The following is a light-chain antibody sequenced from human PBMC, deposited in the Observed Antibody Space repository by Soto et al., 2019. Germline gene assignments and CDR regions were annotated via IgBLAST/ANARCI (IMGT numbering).Light chain of an antibody. Sequence: QSALTQPASVSGSPGQSITISCTGTSSDVGGYNYVSWYQQHPGKAPKLMIYEVSNRPSGVSNRFSVSKSGNTASLIISGLQAEDEADYYCSSYTSSSPWVFGGGTKLTVL. V-gene: IGLV2-14*01. CDR3: SSYTSSSPWV. CDR2: EVS. J-gene: IGLJ3*02. CDR1: SSDVGGYNY.